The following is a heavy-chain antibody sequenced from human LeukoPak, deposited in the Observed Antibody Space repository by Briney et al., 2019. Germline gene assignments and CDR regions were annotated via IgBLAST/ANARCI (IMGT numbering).Heavy chain of an antibody. V-gene: IGHV5-51*01. CDR1: GYSFTSYW. CDR3: AGHENSCSGGSCYYDHFDY. Sequence: GESLKISCKGSGYSFTSYWIGWVRQMPGKGLEWMGIIYPGDSDTRYSPSFQGQVTISADKSISTAYLQWSSLKASDTAMYYCAGHENSCSGGSCYYDHFDYWGQGTLVTVSS. D-gene: IGHD2-15*01. J-gene: IGHJ4*02. CDR2: IYPGDSDT.